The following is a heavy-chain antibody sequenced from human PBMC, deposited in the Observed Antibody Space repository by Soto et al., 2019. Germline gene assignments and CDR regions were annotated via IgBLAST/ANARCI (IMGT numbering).Heavy chain of an antibody. V-gene: IGHV3-30*18. CDR1: GFTFSSYG. D-gene: IGHD2-2*01. J-gene: IGHJ5*02. CDR3: AKASRNSTRCCKWFDP. Sequence: GGSLRLSCAASGFTFSSYGMHWVRQAPGKGLEWVAVISYDGSNKYYADSVKGRFTISRDNSKNTLYLQMNSLRAEDTAVYYCAKASRNSTRCCKWFDPWGQGTLVTVSS. CDR2: ISYDGSNK.